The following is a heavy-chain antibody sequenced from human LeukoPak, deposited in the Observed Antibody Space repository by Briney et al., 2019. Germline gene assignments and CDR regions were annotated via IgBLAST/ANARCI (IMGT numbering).Heavy chain of an antibody. CDR1: GFTFSSYS. Sequence: GGSLRLSCAASGFTFSSYSMNWVRQAPGKGLAWVSSISSSSSYIYYADSVKGRFTISRDNAKNSLYLQMNSLRAEDTAVYYCARADSSGYYLTYYYYYMDVWGKGTTVTVSS. D-gene: IGHD3-22*01. J-gene: IGHJ6*03. CDR2: ISSSSSYI. V-gene: IGHV3-21*01. CDR3: ARADSSGYYLTYYYYYMDV.